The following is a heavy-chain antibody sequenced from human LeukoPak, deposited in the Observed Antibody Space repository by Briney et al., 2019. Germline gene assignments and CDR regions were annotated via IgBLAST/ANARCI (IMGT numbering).Heavy chain of an antibody. CDR3: ARHGALGAGSSWYAY. V-gene: IGHV5-51*01. J-gene: IGHJ4*02. CDR2: IYPDDSDT. D-gene: IGHD6-13*01. CDR1: GYSFIHYW. Sequence: GESLKISCKGSGYSFIHYWTTWVRQMPGKGLEWMGIIYPDDSDTRYSPSFQGQVTISADKSINTAYLQWSSLKASDTAIYYCARHGALGAGSSWYAYWGQGTPVTVSS.